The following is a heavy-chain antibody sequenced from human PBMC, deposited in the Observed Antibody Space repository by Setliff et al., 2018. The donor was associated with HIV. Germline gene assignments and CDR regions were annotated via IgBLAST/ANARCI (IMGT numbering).Heavy chain of an antibody. J-gene: IGHJ4*02. V-gene: IGHV4-34*01. D-gene: IGHD2-21*01. Sequence: SETLSLTCAVYGGSFSHYYWTWIRQSPGKGLEWIAEINQERTTFYNPSLKSRVIISLDPRKNQFSLKLGSLTAADTAVYYCARGRYFGDISDSLFDFWGQGTLVTVSS. CDR3: ARGRYFGDISDSLFDF. CDR1: GGSFSHYY. CDR2: INQERTT.